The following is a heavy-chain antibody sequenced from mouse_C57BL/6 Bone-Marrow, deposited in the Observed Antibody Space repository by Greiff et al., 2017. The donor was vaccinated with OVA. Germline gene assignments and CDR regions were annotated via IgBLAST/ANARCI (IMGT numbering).Heavy chain of an antibody. V-gene: IGHV1-58*01. CDR1: GYTFTSYG. CDR2: IYIGNGYT. J-gene: IGHJ1*03. Sequence: EVQLQQSGAELVRPGSSVKMSCKTSGYTFTSYGINWVKQRPGQGLEWIGYIYIGNGYTEYNEKFKGKATLTTDTSSSTAYMQLSSLTSEDSAIYVCENYYGSRRDWYCDVWGRGTTVTVSS. CDR3: ENYYGSRRDWYCDV. D-gene: IGHD1-1*01.